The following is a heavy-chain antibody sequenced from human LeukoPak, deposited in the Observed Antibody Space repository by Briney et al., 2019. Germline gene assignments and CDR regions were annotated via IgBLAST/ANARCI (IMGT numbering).Heavy chain of an antibody. Sequence: GGSLRLSCAASGFTFNSYAMSWVRQAPGKGLEWVSAISGSGGSTYYADSVKGRFTISRDNSKNTLYLQMNSLRAEDTAVYYCAGGNTVNDAFDIWGQGTMVTVSS. D-gene: IGHD3-16*01. CDR1: GFTFNSYA. V-gene: IGHV3-23*01. J-gene: IGHJ3*02. CDR3: AGGNTVNDAFDI. CDR2: ISGSGGST.